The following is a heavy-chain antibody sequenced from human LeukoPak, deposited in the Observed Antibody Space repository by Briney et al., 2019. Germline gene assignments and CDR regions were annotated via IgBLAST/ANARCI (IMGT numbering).Heavy chain of an antibody. V-gene: IGHV3-23*01. CDR1: GFTFSSYA. CDR2: ISGSGGST. J-gene: IGHJ4*02. D-gene: IGHD3-10*01. Sequence: GGSLRLSCAASGFTFSSYAMSWVRQAPGKGREWVSAISGSGGSTYYADSVKGRFTISRDNSKNTLYLQMNSLRAEDTAVYYCAKLISGGTEGYWGQGTLVTVSS. CDR3: AKLISGGTEGY.